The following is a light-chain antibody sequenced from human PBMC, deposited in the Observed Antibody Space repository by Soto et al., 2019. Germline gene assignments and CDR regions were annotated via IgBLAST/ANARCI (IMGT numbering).Light chain of an antibody. CDR3: SSYGGGNNLL. J-gene: IGLJ2*01. CDR2: EVT. Sequence: QSALTQPPSASGSPGQSVTISCTGTSSDVGGYNYVSWYQQHPGKAPKLMIYEVTKRPSGVPDRFSGSKSANTASLTVSGLQAEDEADHYCSSYGGGNNLLFGGGTKLTVL. V-gene: IGLV2-8*01. CDR1: SSDVGGYNY.